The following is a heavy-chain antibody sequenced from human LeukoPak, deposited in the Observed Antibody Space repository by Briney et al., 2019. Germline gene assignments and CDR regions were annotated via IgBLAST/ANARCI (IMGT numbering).Heavy chain of an antibody. CDR2: ISPNSDIR. J-gene: IGHJ5*02. CDR3: AGDWYARYNCFDP. Sequence: ASVKVSFKASGYTFTNYGFSWGRKAPGQGLEWMGSISPNSDIRTYAKTLQGRITMTPDTATTPASMGLNNPTIDDTAGDYCAGDWYARYNCFDPCGQGTPVAVSS. D-gene: IGHD6-13*01. CDR1: GYTFTNYG. V-gene: IGHV1-18*01.